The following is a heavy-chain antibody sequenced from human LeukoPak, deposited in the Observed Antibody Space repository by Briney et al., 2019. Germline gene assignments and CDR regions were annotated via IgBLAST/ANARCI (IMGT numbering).Heavy chain of an antibody. Sequence: GGSLRLSCAASGFTFSSYAMHWVRQAPGKGLEWVAVISYDGSNKYYIDSVKGRFTISRDNSKNTLYLQMNSLRAEDTAVYYCAKDGRVRGRATSFDYWGQGTLVTVSS. V-gene: IGHV3-30-3*01. CDR2: ISYDGSNK. CDR1: GFTFSSYA. D-gene: IGHD2-15*01. CDR3: AKDGRVRGRATSFDY. J-gene: IGHJ4*02.